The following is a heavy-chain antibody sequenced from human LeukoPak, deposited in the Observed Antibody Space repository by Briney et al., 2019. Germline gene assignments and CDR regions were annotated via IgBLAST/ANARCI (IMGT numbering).Heavy chain of an antibody. CDR1: GFIFSSYA. J-gene: IGHJ4*02. V-gene: IGHV3-23*01. CDR2: ISGSGGST. Sequence: GGSLRLSCAASGFIFSSYAMSWVRQAPGKGLEWVSAISGSGGSTYYADSVKGRFTISRDNSKNTLYLQMNSLRAEDTAVYYCARTVGDILTGEPLHFDYWGQGTLVTVSS. CDR3: ARTVGDILTGEPLHFDY. D-gene: IGHD3-9*01.